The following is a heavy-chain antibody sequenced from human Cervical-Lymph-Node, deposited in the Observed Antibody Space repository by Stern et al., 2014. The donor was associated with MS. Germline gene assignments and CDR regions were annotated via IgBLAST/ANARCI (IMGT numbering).Heavy chain of an antibody. D-gene: IGHD2-15*01. Sequence: VQLVESGAEVKKSGESLRISCKGSGYSFTSYWIIWVRQMPGKGLEWKGRIDPSDSYQNYRPYFPAHVPISPDKSLSTAYLQWSSLKAADTAMYYWARRCSRRIDAFDIWGQGTMVTVSS. CDR1: GYSFTSYW. J-gene: IGHJ3*02. V-gene: IGHV5-10-1*01. CDR2: IDPSDSYQ. CDR3: ARRCSRRIDAFDI.